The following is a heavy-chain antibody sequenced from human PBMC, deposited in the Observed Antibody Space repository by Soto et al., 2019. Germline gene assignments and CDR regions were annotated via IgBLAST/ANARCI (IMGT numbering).Heavy chain of an antibody. CDR2: IYKSTAT. V-gene: IGHV4-30-4*01. Sequence: SETLSLTCSVSGDSISTVDYFWAWIRQPPGQALEYIGYIYKSTATYYNPSFESRVAISLDTSKSQFSLTVTSVTAADTAVYFCARGRYCLTGRCFPNWFDSWGQGTLVTVSS. CDR3: ARGRYCLTGRCFPNWFDS. D-gene: IGHD2-15*01. J-gene: IGHJ5*01. CDR1: GDSISTVDYF.